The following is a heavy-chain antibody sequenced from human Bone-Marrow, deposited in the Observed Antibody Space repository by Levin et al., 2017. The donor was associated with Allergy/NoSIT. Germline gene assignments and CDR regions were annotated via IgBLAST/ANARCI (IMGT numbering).Heavy chain of an antibody. J-gene: IGHJ4*02. CDR1: GFTFSDYA. Sequence: QAGGSLRLSCAASGFTFSDYAMSWVRQAPGKGLEWVADVSARGASTFYADSVKGRFTISRDNSKNILHLQMNSLRVEDTAVYYCARGGVDDFWSGYYSDFWGQGTPVTVSS. CDR2: VSARGAST. D-gene: IGHD3-3*01. CDR3: ARGGVDDFWSGYYSDF. V-gene: IGHV3-23*01.